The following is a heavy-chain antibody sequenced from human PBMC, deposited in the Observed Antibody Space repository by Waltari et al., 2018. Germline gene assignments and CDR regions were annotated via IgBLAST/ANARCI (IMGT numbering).Heavy chain of an antibody. CDR2: ISGSGGST. CDR1: GFTFSSYA. Sequence: EVQLLESGGGLVQPGGSLRLSCAASGFTFSSYAMSWVRQAPGKGLEWVSAISGSGGSTYYADSVKGRFTISRDNSKNTPYLQMNSLRAEDTAVYYCAKDGQRYCSSTSCYGGAYWGQGTLVTVSS. D-gene: IGHD2-2*01. J-gene: IGHJ4*02. CDR3: AKDGQRYCSSTSCYGGAY. V-gene: IGHV3-23*01.